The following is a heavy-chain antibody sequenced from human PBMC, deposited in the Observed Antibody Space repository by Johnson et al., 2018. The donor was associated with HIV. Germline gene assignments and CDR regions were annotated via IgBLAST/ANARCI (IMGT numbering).Heavy chain of an antibody. CDR2: ISDSGGST. J-gene: IGHJ3*02. Sequence: VQLVESGGGLVQPGGSLRLSCAASGFTFISYAMSWVRQAPGKGLEWVSTISDSGGSTYYADSVKGRFTVSRDNSKNTLYLQMSSLRAEDTAVYYCARDAGVDDAFDIWGQGTMVTVSS. CDR1: GFTFISYA. V-gene: IGHV3-23*04. CDR3: ARDAGVDDAFDI. D-gene: IGHD3-3*01.